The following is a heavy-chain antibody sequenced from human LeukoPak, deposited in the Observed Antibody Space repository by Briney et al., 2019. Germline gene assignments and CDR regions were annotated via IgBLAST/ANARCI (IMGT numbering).Heavy chain of an antibody. V-gene: IGHV3-7*01. D-gene: IGHD5-18*01. CDR1: GLTFSSSW. J-gene: IGHJ4*02. Sequence: GGSLRLSCTVSGLTFSSSWMDWVRQAPGKGLEWVASINPDGNKKYSADSVKGRFTISRDNTENSLYLQMNSLRVEDTAFYYCARDLAYSRLDYWGQGMLVTVSS. CDR3: ARDLAYSRLDY. CDR2: INPDGNKK.